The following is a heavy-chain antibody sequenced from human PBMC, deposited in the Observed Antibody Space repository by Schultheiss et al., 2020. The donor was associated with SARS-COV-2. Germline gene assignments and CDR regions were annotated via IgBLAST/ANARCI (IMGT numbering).Heavy chain of an antibody. CDR2: INLIFGRT. Sequence: SVKVSCKASGGTFSKFAISWVRQAPGQGLEWMGGINLIFGRTHYAQEFQGRVTLSADESTGTAYMELSSLRSGDTAVYYCARANYGMDVWGQGTTVTVSS. V-gene: IGHV1-69*13. CDR1: GGTFSKFA. CDR3: ARANYGMDV. J-gene: IGHJ6*02.